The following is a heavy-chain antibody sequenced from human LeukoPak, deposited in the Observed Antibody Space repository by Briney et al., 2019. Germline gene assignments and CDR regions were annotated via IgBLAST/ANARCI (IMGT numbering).Heavy chain of an antibody. Sequence: PGGSLRLSCAASGFTFSNAWMSWVRQAPGKGLEWVGRIKSKTDGGTTDYAAPVKGRFTISRDDSKNTLYLQMNSLKTEDTAVYYCTTAADIVVVVAALGYFDYWGQGTLVTVSS. CDR1: GFTFSNAW. D-gene: IGHD2-15*01. J-gene: IGHJ4*02. CDR3: TTAADIVVVVAALGYFDY. CDR2: IKSKTDGGTT. V-gene: IGHV3-15*01.